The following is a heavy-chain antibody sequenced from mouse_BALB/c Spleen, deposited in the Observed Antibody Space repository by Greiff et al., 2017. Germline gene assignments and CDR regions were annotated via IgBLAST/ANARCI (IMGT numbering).Heavy chain of an antibody. CDR1: GFSLTSYG. D-gene: IGHD1-1*01. Sequence: VKLVESGPGLVAPSQSLSITCTVSGFSLTSYGVHWVRQPPGKGLEWLGVIWAGGSTNYNSALMSRLSISKDNSKSQVFLKMNSLQTDDTAMYYCARDGTTVVATYYFDYWGQGTTLTVSS. CDR3: ARDGTTVVATYYFDY. J-gene: IGHJ2*01. CDR2: IWAGGST. V-gene: IGHV2-9*02.